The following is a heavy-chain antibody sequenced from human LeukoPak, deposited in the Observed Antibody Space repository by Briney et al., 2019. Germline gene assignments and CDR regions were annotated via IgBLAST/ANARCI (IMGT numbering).Heavy chain of an antibody. CDR2: INPTGGST. J-gene: IGHJ4*02. Sequence: ASVKVSCKASGYTFTSYYMHWVRQAPGQGLEWMGLINPTGGSTGYAQKFQGRVTMTRDMSTSTDYMELSSLRSDDTAVYYCARDLENDSSGYYWMGASDYWGQGTLVTVSS. CDR1: GYTFTSYY. CDR3: ARDLENDSSGYYWMGASDY. D-gene: IGHD3-22*01. V-gene: IGHV1-46*01.